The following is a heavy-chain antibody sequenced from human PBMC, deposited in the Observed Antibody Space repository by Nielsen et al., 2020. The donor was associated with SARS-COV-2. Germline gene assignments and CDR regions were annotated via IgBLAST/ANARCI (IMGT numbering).Heavy chain of an antibody. Sequence: GESLKISCAASGFTFSSYSMNWVRQAPGKGLEWVSSISGSSYIYYADSVKGRFTISRDNAKNSLYLQMNSLRAEDTAVYYCARDYYDTSGYLRNYFDHWGQGTLVTVSS. CDR3: ARDYYDTSGYLRNYFDH. D-gene: IGHD3-22*01. V-gene: IGHV3-21*04. CDR1: GFTFSSYS. J-gene: IGHJ4*02. CDR2: ISGSSYI.